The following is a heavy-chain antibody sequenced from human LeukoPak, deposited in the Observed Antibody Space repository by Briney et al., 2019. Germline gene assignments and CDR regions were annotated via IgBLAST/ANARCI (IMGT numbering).Heavy chain of an antibody. Sequence: LTCAASGFTFSSYAMSWVRQAPGKGLEWVSAISGSGGSTYYADSVKGRFTISRDNSKNTLYLQMNSLRAEDTAVYYCAKARTYSSGWYWAYWGQGTLVTVSS. J-gene: IGHJ4*02. CDR1: GFTFSSYA. CDR3: AKARTYSSGWYWAY. V-gene: IGHV3-23*01. CDR2: ISGSGGST. D-gene: IGHD6-19*01.